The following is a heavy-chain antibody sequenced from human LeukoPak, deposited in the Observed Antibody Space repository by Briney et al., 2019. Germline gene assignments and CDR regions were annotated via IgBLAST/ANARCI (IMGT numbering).Heavy chain of an antibody. CDR1: GGSISSDSYY. CDR2: IYYSGST. CDR3: ARGLFMGELLGGFDY. J-gene: IGHJ4*02. V-gene: IGHV4-39*07. Sequence: SETLSLTCTVSGGSISSDSYYWGWIRQPPGKGLEWIGSIYYSGSTYYNPSLKSRVTISVDTSKNQFSLKLSSVTAADTAVYYCARGLFMGELLGGFDYWGQGTLVTVSS. D-gene: IGHD1-26*01.